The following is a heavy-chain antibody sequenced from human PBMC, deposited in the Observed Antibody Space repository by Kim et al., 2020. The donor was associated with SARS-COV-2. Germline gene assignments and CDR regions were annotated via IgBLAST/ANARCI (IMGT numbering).Heavy chain of an antibody. CDR3: ARDQDIVVVVAATPGVY. CDR2: ISYDGSNK. V-gene: IGHV3-33*05. J-gene: IGHJ4*02. CDR1: GFTFSSYG. Sequence: GGSLRLSCAASGFTFSSYGMHWVRQAPGKGLEWVAVISYDGSNKYYADSVKGRFTISRDNSKNTLYLQMNSLRAEDTAVYYCARDQDIVVVVAATPGVYWGQGTLVTVSS. D-gene: IGHD2-15*01.